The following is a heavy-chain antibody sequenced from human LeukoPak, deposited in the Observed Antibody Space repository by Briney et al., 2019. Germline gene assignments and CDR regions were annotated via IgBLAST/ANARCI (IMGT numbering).Heavy chain of an antibody. D-gene: IGHD1-14*01. Sequence: SSETLSLTCTVSGGSISSYYWSWIRQPPGKGLEWIGYIYYSGNTNYNPSLKSRVTISVDTSKNQFSLKLSSVTAADTAVYYCARDNRGAFDIWGQGTMVTVS. J-gene: IGHJ3*02. CDR2: IYYSGNT. CDR1: GGSISSYY. V-gene: IGHV4-59*01. CDR3: ARDNRGAFDI.